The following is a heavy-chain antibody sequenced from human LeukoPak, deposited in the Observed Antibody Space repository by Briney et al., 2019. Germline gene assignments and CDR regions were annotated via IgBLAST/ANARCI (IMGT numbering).Heavy chain of an antibody. D-gene: IGHD3-10*01. CDR1: GGSISSYY. V-gene: IGHV4-59*01. J-gene: IGHJ4*02. CDR2: IYYRGTA. Sequence: SETLSLTCSVSGGSISSYYWSWIRQPPGKGLEWIGYIYYRGTANHNPSLKSRVTISLDTSKNQFSLKLNSVTAADTAVYYCARGGNYYVSGSYLEYWGQGTLVTVSS. CDR3: ARGGNYYVSGSYLEY.